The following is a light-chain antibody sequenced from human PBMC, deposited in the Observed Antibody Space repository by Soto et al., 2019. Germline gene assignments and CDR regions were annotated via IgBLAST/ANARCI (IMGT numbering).Light chain of an antibody. V-gene: IGKV1-17*01. Sequence: DIQMTQSPSSLSASVGDRVTITCRASQDIGIHLGWYQQKPRKAPKRLIYAASSLESGVPSRFSGSGSGTEFTLTISRLQPEDFATYYCLQHKSFPFTFGQGTRLDIK. CDR3: LQHKSFPFT. J-gene: IGKJ5*01. CDR1: QDIGIH. CDR2: AAS.